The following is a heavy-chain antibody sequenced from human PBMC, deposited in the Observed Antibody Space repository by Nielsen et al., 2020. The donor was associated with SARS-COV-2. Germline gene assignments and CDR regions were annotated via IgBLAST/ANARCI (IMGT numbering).Heavy chain of an antibody. J-gene: IGHJ6*02. V-gene: IGHV3-11*06. CDR2: ISSSSSYT. D-gene: IGHD3-10*01. CDR1: GFTFSDYY. Sequence: GESLKISCAASGFTFSDYYMSWIRQAPGKGLEWVSYISSSSSYTNYADSVKGRFTISRDNAKNSLYLQMNSLRAEDTAVYYCARTYYYGPKDVWGQGTTVTVSS. CDR3: ARTYYYGPKDV.